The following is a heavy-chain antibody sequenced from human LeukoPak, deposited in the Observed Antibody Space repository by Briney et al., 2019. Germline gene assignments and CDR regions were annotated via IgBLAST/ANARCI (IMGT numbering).Heavy chain of an antibody. D-gene: IGHD1-26*01. J-gene: IGHJ6*03. CDR1: GYTFTGYY. V-gene: IGHV7-4-1*02. CDR2: INTNTGNP. CDR3: ARDQGWELGSYYYYYMDV. Sequence: ASVKVSCKASGYTFTGYYMHWVRQAPGQGLEWMGWINTNTGNPTYAQGFTGRFVFSLDTSVSTAYLQISSLKAEDTAVYYCARDQGWELGSYYYYYMDVWGKGTTVTVSS.